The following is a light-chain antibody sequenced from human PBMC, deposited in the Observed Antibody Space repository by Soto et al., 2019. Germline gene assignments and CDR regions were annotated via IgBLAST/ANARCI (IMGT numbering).Light chain of an antibody. CDR3: QQYGSSPWT. CDR2: GAS. V-gene: IGKV3-20*01. Sequence: EIVLTQSPGTLSLSPGERATLFCRASQSVSSSYLAWYQQKPGQAPRLLISGASDRATGIPDRFSGSGSGTDFTLTISRLEPEDFAVYSCQQYGSSPWTFGQGTKVEI. J-gene: IGKJ1*01. CDR1: QSVSSSY.